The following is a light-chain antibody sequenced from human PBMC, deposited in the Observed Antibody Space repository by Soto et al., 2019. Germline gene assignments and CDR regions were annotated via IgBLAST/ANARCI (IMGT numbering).Light chain of an antibody. V-gene: IGLV2-14*03. CDR1: SSDVGGSNF. CDR2: DVA. CDR3: VSFTSSTTYV. Sequence: QSALTQPASVSASPGQSITISCTGTSSDVGGSNFVSWYQQHPGKPPKLIIYDVATRPSGVSNRFSGSKSGSTASLIISRFQTEDEADYYCVSFTSSTTYVFGSGTKVTVL. J-gene: IGLJ1*01.